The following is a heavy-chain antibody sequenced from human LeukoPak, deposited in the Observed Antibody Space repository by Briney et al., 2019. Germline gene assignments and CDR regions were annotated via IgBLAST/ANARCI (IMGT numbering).Heavy chain of an antibody. CDR1: GYDFATYW. CDR2: IYPADSDT. Sequence: GESLKISCKGSGYDFATYWIGWVRQMPGNGLEWVGIIYPADSDTRYSPSFQGHVTISADYSISNDYLQWSSLKASDTAIYYCARTLQSYGHNYFDPWGQGTLVTVSS. CDR3: ARTLQSYGHNYFDP. J-gene: IGHJ5*02. V-gene: IGHV5-51*01. D-gene: IGHD3-16*01.